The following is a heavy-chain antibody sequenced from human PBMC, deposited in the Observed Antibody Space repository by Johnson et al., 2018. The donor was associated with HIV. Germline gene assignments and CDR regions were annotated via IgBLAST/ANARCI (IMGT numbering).Heavy chain of an antibody. V-gene: IGHV3-33*06. Sequence: QVQLVESWGGVVQPGRSLRLSCAASGFTFSSYGLHWVRQAPGKGLAWVAVIWYDGSNKYYADSVKGRFTISRDNSKNSLYLQMNSLRAEDTALYYCAKSPMYYDSSGAFDIWGQGTMVTVSS. CDR1: GFTFSSYG. D-gene: IGHD3-3*01. CDR3: AKSPMYYDSSGAFDI. CDR2: IWYDGSNK. J-gene: IGHJ3*02.